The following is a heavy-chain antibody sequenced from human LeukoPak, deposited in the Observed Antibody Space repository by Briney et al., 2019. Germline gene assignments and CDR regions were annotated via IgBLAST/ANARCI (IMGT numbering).Heavy chain of an antibody. CDR3: ARNGYYGSGDSPY. CDR1: GGSFSGYY. CDR2: INHSGST. D-gene: IGHD3-10*01. Sequence: SETLSLTCAVYGGSFSGYYWSWIRQPPGKGLEWIGEINHSGSTNYNPSLKSRVTISVDTSKNQFSLKLSSVTAADTAVYYCARNGYYGSGDSPYRSQGTLVTVSS. V-gene: IGHV4-34*01. J-gene: IGHJ4*02.